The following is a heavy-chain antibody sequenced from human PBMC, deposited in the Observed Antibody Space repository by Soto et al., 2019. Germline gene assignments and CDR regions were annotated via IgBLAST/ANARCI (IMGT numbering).Heavy chain of an antibody. D-gene: IGHD2-8*01. J-gene: IGHJ6*02. CDR1: GYTFTRYG. V-gene: IGHV1-18*01. CDR3: AKNGQPPYYYYGLDV. Sequence: GASVKVSCKASGYTFTRYGISWVRQAPGQGLEWMGWISGYNGDTNYAREFLGRVSMTIDTSTTTAYMELRSLTSDDTAVYYCAKNGQPPYYYYGLDVWGQGTKVTVSS. CDR2: ISGYNGDT.